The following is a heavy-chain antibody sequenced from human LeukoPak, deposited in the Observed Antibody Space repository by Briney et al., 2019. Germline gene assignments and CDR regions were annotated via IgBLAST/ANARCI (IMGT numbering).Heavy chain of an antibody. D-gene: IGHD3-10*01. CDR3: ARHAPYYYGSGSYSSYFDY. CDR1: GGSISSYY. Sequence: SETLSLTCTVSGGSISSYYWSWIRQPAGKGLECIGRIYTSGSTNYNPSLKSRVTMSVDTSKNQSSLKLSSVTAADTAVYYCARHAPYYYGSGSYSSYFDYWGQGTLVTVSS. J-gene: IGHJ4*02. V-gene: IGHV4-4*07. CDR2: IYTSGST.